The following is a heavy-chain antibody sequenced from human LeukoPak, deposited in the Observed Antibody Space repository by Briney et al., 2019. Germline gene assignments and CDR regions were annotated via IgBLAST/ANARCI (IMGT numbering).Heavy chain of an antibody. CDR1: GGSISNHY. Sequence: SETLSLTCTVSGGSISNHYWTWIRQPPGKGLEWIGYIYYSGSTNYNPSLKSRVTISVDTSKNQFSLKLSSVTAADTAVYYCARPGVGSGRYGAFDIWGQGTMVTVSS. V-gene: IGHV4-59*08. D-gene: IGHD5-18*01. J-gene: IGHJ3*02. CDR3: ARPGVGSGRYGAFDI. CDR2: IYYSGST.